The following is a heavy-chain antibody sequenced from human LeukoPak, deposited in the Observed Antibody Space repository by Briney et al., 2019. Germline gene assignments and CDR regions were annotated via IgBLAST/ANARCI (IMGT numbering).Heavy chain of an antibody. V-gene: IGHV3-74*01. CDR2: INSDGSST. Sequence: GGSLRLSCAASGFTFSSYWMHWVRQAPGKGLVWVSRINSDGSSTSYADSVKGRFTISRDNAKNSLYLQMNSLRAEDTALYYCAKDMGLRYYYDSSGNVAFDIWGQGTMVTVSS. J-gene: IGHJ3*02. D-gene: IGHD3-22*01. CDR1: GFTFSSYW. CDR3: AKDMGLRYYYDSSGNVAFDI.